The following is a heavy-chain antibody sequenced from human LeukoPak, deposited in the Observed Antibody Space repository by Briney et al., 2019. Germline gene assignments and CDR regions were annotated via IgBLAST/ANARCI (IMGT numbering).Heavy chain of an antibody. V-gene: IGHV3-11*01. CDR2: ISNSGSSI. J-gene: IGHJ3*02. Sequence: PGGSLRLSCAASGFTFSDYYMSWIRQAPGKGLEWVSYISNSGSSIYYADSVKGRFTVSRDNAKNSLYLQMNSLRAEDTAVYYCAKNYYSDTSAYFRYAFDIWGQGTVVTVSS. D-gene: IGHD3-22*01. CDR1: GFTFSDYY. CDR3: AKNYYSDTSAYFRYAFDI.